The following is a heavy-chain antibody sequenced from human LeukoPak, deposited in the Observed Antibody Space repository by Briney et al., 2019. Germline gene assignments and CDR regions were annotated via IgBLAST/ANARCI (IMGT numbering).Heavy chain of an antibody. CDR2: LSGSGDRT. J-gene: IGHJ3*02. Sequence: PGGSLRLSCAASGFTFSTYGMSWVRQAPGKGLEWLSALSGSGDRTYYADSVKGRFTISRDNAKNSLYLQMNSLRAEDTAVYYCARAALRYFDRDAFDIWGQGTMVNVSS. CDR3: ARAALRYFDRDAFDI. CDR1: GFTFSTYG. D-gene: IGHD3-9*01. V-gene: IGHV3-23*01.